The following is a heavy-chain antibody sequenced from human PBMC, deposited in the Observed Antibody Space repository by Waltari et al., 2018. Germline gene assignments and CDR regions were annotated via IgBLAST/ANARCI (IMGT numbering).Heavy chain of an antibody. D-gene: IGHD3-10*01. CDR2: FDPEDGET. CDR3: ATVLWFRDYYYYYYGMDV. Sequence: QVQLVQSGAEVKKPGASVKVSCKVSGYTLTELSMHWVRQAPGKGLEWMGGFDPEDGETIYAQKFQGRVTMTEDTSTDTAYMELSSLRSEDTAVYYCATVLWFRDYYYYYYGMDVWGQGTTVTVSS. V-gene: IGHV1-24*01. CDR1: GYTLTELS. J-gene: IGHJ6*02.